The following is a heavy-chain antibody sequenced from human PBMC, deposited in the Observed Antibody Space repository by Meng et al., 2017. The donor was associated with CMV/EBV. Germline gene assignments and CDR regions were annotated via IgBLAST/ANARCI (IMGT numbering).Heavy chain of an antibody. CDR1: GFTFSSYS. CDR2: NSSSSTI. CDR3: ARVTMGIRLGDTSGLDY. D-gene: IGHD3-16*01. J-gene: IGHJ4*02. V-gene: IGHV3-48*04. Sequence: GESLKISCAASGFTFSSYSMNWVRQAPGKGLEWVSYNSSSSTIYYADSVKGRFTISRDNAKNSLYLQMNSLKAEDTAVYYCARVTMGIRLGDTSGLDYWGQGTLVTVSS.